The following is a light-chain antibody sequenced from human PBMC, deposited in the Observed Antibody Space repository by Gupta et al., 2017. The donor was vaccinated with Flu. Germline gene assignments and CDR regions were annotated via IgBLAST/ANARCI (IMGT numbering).Light chain of an antibody. Sequence: QSALTQPASVSGSLGQSITISCTGTRNDIGDYNYVSWYQQHPGKATKLLIYEVSKRPSGVSNRFSASKSGNTASLTIFGLQTEDDADYYCTSYRTNSTWVFGGGTELTVL. J-gene: IGLJ2*01. V-gene: IGLV2-14*01. CDR2: EVS. CDR1: RNDIGDYNY. CDR3: TSYRTNSTWV.